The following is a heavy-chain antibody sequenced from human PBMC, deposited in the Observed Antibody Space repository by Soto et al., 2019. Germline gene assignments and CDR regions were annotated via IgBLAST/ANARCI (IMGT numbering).Heavy chain of an antibody. CDR1: GFTFSSYG. Sequence: GGSLRLSCAASGFTFSSYGMHWVRQAPGKGLEWVAVISYDRSNKYYADSVKGRFTISRDNSKNTLYLQMNSLRAEDTAVYYCARPLIAVAGESDYWGQGTLVTVSS. J-gene: IGHJ4*02. CDR2: ISYDRSNK. CDR3: ARPLIAVAGESDY. D-gene: IGHD6-19*01. V-gene: IGHV3-30*03.